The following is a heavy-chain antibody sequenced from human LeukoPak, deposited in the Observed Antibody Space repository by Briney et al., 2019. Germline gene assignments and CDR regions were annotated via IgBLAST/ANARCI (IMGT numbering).Heavy chain of an antibody. CDR3: SKGSIIMVRGVLIPSSFDY. Sequence: GGSLRLSCAASGFTFSSDAMSWVRQAPGKGLEWVSTISGSGGSTYYADSVKGRFTISRDNSKNTLYLQMNSLRAEDTAVHYCSKGSIIMVRGVLIPSSFDYWGQGTLVTVSS. D-gene: IGHD3-10*01. V-gene: IGHV3-23*01. J-gene: IGHJ4*02. CDR1: GFTFSSDA. CDR2: ISGSGGST.